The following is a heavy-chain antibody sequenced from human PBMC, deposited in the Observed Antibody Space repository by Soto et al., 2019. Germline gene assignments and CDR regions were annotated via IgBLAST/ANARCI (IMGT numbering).Heavy chain of an antibody. CDR3: ARAGGGWYFTEEAQDY. CDR1: GFPFSSYE. CDR2: ISSSGSTI. D-gene: IGHD6-19*01. V-gene: IGHV3-48*03. Sequence: GGSLRLSCTASGFPFSSYEMNWVRQSPGKGLEWVSYISSSGSTIYYADSVKGRFTISRDNAKNSLYLQMNSLRAEDTAVYYCARAGGGWYFTEEAQDYWGWGSLVTVSS. J-gene: IGHJ4*02.